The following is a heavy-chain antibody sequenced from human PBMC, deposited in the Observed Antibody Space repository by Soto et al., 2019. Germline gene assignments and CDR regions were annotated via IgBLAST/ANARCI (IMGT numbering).Heavy chain of an antibody. D-gene: IGHD6-19*01. J-gene: IGHJ5*02. CDR2: FIPIFGRA. CDR1: GGTFRKYA. CDR3: AKEQYGSGRGLIDP. V-gene: IGHV1-69*01. Sequence: QVQLVQSGAEVKKPGSSVKVSCKASGGTFRKYAINWVRLAPGQGLEWMGGFIPIFGRADYAQKFQGRVTITADESTSTGYMEVTGLRSEVTAVYYCAKEQYGSGRGLIDPWGQGTLVTVSS.